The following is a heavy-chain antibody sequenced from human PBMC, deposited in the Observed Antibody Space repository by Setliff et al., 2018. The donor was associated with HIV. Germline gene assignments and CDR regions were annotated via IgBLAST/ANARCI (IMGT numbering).Heavy chain of an antibody. D-gene: IGHD4-17*01. Sequence: SETLSLTCTVSGDSLSDYYWSWIRQSPGKGLEWIGYIYYSGSSSYKPSLKSRVTMSIDTPRNEFSLKLSSVTAADTAVYYCARLQLKVTTWYFDLWGRGTLVTVSS. J-gene: IGHJ2*01. CDR2: IYYSGSS. CDR1: GDSLSDYY. V-gene: IGHV4-59*12. CDR3: ARLQLKVTTWYFDL.